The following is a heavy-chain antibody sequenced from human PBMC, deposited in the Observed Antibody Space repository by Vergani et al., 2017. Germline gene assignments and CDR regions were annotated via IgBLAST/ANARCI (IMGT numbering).Heavy chain of an antibody. CDR1: GGSFSGYY. CDR2: IYYSGST. Sequence: QVQLQESGPGLVKPSETLSLTCAVYGGSFSGYYWSWIRQHPGKGLEWIGYIYYSGSTYYNPSLKSRVTISVDTSKNQFSLKLSSVTAADTAVYYCARPRYCSSTSCYHGFDYWGQGTLVTVSS. J-gene: IGHJ4*02. V-gene: IGHV4-31*11. D-gene: IGHD2-2*01. CDR3: ARPRYCSSTSCYHGFDY.